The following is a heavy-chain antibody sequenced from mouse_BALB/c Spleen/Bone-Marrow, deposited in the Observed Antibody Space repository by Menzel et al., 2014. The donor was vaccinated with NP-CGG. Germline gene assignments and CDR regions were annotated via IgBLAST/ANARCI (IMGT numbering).Heavy chain of an antibody. CDR1: GFTFSNYG. CDR2: VNVNGDRT. D-gene: IGHD2-4*01. CDR3: ARGYDYSSWFAY. V-gene: IGHV5-6-3*01. J-gene: IGHJ3*01. Sequence: EVMLVESGGGLVQPGGSLKLSCAASGFTFSNYGMSWVRQTPDKRLEMIATVNVNGDRTYHPDSVKGRITISRDNAKNTLSLQMSSLKSEDTAMYYCARGYDYSSWFAYWGQGTLVTVSA.